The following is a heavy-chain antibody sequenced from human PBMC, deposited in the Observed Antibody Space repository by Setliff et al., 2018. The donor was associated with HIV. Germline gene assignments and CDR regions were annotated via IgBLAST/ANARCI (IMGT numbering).Heavy chain of an antibody. D-gene: IGHD1-26*01. J-gene: IGHJ3*02. CDR1: GGSISGYY. Sequence: PSETLSLTCTVSGGSISGYYWNWIRQPPGKGLEWIGFIFDSGSTSYNPSLKSRVTISVDASKNQFSLQLSSVTAADTAVYYCARVQWDLLYVPDAFDIWGQGIMVTVSS. V-gene: IGHV4-59*01. CDR2: IFDSGST. CDR3: ARVQWDLLYVPDAFDI.